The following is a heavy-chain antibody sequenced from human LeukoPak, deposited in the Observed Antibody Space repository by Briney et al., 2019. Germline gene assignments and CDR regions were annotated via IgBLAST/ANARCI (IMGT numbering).Heavy chain of an antibody. J-gene: IGHJ4*02. CDR2: IYSGGTT. CDR3: ARALVVVAATEAYFDY. V-gene: IGHV3-66*01. D-gene: IGHD2-15*01. Sequence: GGSLRLSCAASGFTVSSNYMSWVRQAPGKGLEWVSIIYSGGTTYYADSMKGRFIISRDNSKNTLYLQMNSLRAEDTAVYYCARALVVVAATEAYFDYWGQGTLVTVSS. CDR1: GFTVSSNY.